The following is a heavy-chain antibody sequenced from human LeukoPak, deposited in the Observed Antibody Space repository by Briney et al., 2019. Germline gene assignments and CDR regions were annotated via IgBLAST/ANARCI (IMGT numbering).Heavy chain of an antibody. CDR1: GGSISSYY. Sequence: SETLSLTCTVSGGSISSYYWSWIRQPAGKGLEWIGRICTSGSTNYNPSLKSRVTMSVDTSKNQFSLKLSSVTAADTAVYYCASYKWLAFDAFDIWGQGTMVTVSS. D-gene: IGHD6-19*01. CDR2: ICTSGST. V-gene: IGHV4-4*07. CDR3: ASYKWLAFDAFDI. J-gene: IGHJ3*02.